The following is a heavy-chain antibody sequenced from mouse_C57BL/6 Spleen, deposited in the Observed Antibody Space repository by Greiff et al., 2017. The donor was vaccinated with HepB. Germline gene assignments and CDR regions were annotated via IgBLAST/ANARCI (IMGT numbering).Heavy chain of an antibody. CDR1: GFTFSSYA. Sequence: EVKLMESGEGLVKPGGSLKLSCAASGFTFSSYAMSWVRQTPEKRLEWVAYISSGGDYIYYADTVKGRFTISRDNARNTLYLQMSSLKSEDTAMYYCTRAVNCYAMDYWGQGTSVPVSS. J-gene: IGHJ4*01. V-gene: IGHV5-9-1*02. CDR2: ISSGGDYI. D-gene: IGHD6-1*01. CDR3: TRAVNCYAMDY.